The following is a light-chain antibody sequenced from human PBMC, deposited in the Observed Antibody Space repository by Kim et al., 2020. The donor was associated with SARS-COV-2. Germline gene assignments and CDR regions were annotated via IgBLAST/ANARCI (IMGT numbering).Light chain of an antibody. Sequence: ESVGDRVTITCRASQDIRNHLAWYQQEPGKVPKVLIYAASALASGVPSRFGGSGSGTDFTLTITSLQPEDVATYYCQKYDSVPWTFGPGTKVDIK. CDR2: AAS. CDR3: QKYDSVPWT. CDR1: QDIRNH. J-gene: IGKJ1*01. V-gene: IGKV1-27*01.